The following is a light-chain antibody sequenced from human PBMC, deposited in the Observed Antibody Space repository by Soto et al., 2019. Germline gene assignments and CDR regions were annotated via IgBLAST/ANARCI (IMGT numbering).Light chain of an antibody. CDR3: QQYSTYSCP. J-gene: IGKJ1*01. CDR1: QSIDRW. CDR2: DGS. Sequence: IQTALSYSTLTASVVYRAPTTCRASQSIDRWLAWYHQKPGKAPKLVIYDGSTLESGVPSRFSVSGSGTEFTLTITSLQPDDFAADYCQQYSTYSCPFGQGTKVDIK. V-gene: IGKV1-5*01.